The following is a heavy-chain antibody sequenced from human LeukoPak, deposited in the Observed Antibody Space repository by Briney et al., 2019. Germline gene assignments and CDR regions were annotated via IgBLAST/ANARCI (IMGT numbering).Heavy chain of an antibody. V-gene: IGHV3-21*01. Sequence: KPGGSLRLSCAASGFSFSIYSMTWVRQAPGKGLEWVSSISSGSSYIYYADSVKGRFTIFRDNAKNSLYLQMNSLRAEDTAVYYCARVKGVDDYVWGSYVDYWGQGTLVTVSS. J-gene: IGHJ4*02. CDR3: ARVKGVDDYVWGSYVDY. CDR1: GFSFSIYS. D-gene: IGHD3-16*01. CDR2: ISSGSSYI.